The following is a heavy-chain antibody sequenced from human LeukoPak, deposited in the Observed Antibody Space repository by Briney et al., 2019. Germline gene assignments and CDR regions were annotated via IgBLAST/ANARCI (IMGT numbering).Heavy chain of an antibody. J-gene: IGHJ4*02. D-gene: IGHD3-10*01. CDR1: GYTFNNYA. V-gene: IGHV7-4-1*02. Sequence: ASVKVSCKASGYTFNNYAMNWVRQAPGQGLEWMGWINTNTGNPTYAQGFTGRFVFFLDTSVSTAYLQISNLKAEDTAIYYCARLEVDSSGDDYWGQGTLVTVSS. CDR2: INTNTGNP. CDR3: ARLEVDSSGDDY.